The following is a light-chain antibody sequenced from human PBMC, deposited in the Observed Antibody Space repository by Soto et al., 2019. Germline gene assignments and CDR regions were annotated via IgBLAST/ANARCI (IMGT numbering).Light chain of an antibody. CDR1: QNIRSR. Sequence: IHMRQFASTLAASLACRVTITCRASQNIRSRLAWFQQKPGKAPKLLIYAASSLQSGVPSRFSGSGSGTDFTLTISSLQPEDFATYYCLQDYNYPLTFGQGPKVDIK. CDR2: AAS. J-gene: IGKJ2*01. V-gene: IGKV1-6*01. CDR3: LQDYNYPLT.